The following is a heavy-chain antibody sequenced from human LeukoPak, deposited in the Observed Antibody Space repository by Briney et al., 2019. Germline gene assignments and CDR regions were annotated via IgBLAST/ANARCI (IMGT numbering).Heavy chain of an antibody. Sequence: PGGSLRLSCTASGFTFSSYGMNWVRQAPGKGLKWVSYISSSSSAINYADSVKGRFTISRDNAKNSLFLQMNSLRDEDTAVYYCARGGGARPDYWGQGTLVTVSS. V-gene: IGHV3-48*02. CDR3: ARGGGARPDY. J-gene: IGHJ4*02. CDR1: GFTFSSYG. CDR2: ISSSSSAI. D-gene: IGHD3-10*01.